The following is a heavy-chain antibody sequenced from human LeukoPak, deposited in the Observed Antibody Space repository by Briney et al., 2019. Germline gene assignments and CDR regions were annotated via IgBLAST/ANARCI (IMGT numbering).Heavy chain of an antibody. Sequence: ASVKVSCKASGYTFTGYYMDWVRQAPGQGLEWMGRINPNSGGTNYAQKFQGRVTMTRDTSISTAYMELSRLRSDDTAVYYCARERGDYYGSEYYFDYWGQGTLVTVSS. CDR1: GYTFTGYY. CDR2: INPNSGGT. D-gene: IGHD3-10*01. J-gene: IGHJ4*02. V-gene: IGHV1-2*06. CDR3: ARERGDYYGSEYYFDY.